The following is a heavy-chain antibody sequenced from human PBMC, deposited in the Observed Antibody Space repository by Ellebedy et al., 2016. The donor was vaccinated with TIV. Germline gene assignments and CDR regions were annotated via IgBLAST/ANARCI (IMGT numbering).Heavy chain of an antibody. D-gene: IGHD4-17*01. J-gene: IGHJ4*02. CDR1: GFTFSHFA. V-gene: IGHV3-23*01. CDR3: AKVSITDYGEHFDY. CDR2: ISGGGFTT. Sequence: GESLKISCGASGFTFSHFAMTWVRQAPGKGLEWVSTISGGGFTTHYADSVKGRFTISRDNSKNTLSLQMNSLRVEDTALYYCAKVSITDYGEHFDYWGQGTLVTVSS.